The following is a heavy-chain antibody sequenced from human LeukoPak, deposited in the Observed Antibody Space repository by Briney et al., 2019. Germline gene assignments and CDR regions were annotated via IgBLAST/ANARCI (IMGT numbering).Heavy chain of an antibody. V-gene: IGHV3-48*03. CDR3: ASLNTSQYSGYDSDLTGTTGQPYY. CDR1: GFTFRSYE. Sequence: GGSLRLSCAASGFTFRSYEMNWVCQAPGKGLGWVSYISSSGSTIYYADSVKGRFTISRDNAKNSLYLQMNSLRAEDTAVYYCASLNTSQYSGYDSDLTGTTGQPYYWGQGTLVTVSS. J-gene: IGHJ4*02. CDR2: ISSSGSTI. D-gene: IGHD5-12*01.